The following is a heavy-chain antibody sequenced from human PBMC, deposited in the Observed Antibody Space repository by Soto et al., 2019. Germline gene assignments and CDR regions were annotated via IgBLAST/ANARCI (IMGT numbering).Heavy chain of an antibody. CDR2: ISGSGNST. D-gene: IGHD2-15*01. V-gene: IGHV3-23*01. CDR3: AKIASTCSRGSCYSDEWFDP. CDR1: GFIFSGFS. J-gene: IGHJ5*02. Sequence: GGSLRLSCAASGFIFSGFSMSWIRQAPGKGLEWVSYISGSGNSTYYADSVKGRFTISRDNAKNSLYLQMNSLRAEDTAVYYCAKIASTCSRGSCYSDEWFDPWGQGTLVTVSS.